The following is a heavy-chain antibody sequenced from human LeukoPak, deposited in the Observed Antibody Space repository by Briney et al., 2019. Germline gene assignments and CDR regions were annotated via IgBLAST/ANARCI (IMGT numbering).Heavy chain of an antibody. CDR3: AREGGRGTITMVRGVIGY. J-gene: IGHJ4*02. CDR1: GFTFSSYW. D-gene: IGHD3-10*01. V-gene: IGHV3-7*05. CDR2: IKQDGSEK. Sequence: GGSLRLSCAASGFTFSSYWMSWVRQAPGKGLEWVANIKQDGSEKYYVDSVKGRFTISRDNAKNSLYLQMISLRAEDTAVYYCAREGGRGTITMVRGVIGYWGQGTLVAVSS.